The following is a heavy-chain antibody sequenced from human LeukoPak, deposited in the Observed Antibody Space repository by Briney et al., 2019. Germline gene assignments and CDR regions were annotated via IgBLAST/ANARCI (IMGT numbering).Heavy chain of an antibody. CDR3: ARAHGYYGSGS. V-gene: IGHV3-21*01. J-gene: IGHJ4*02. CDR1: GFTFSSYA. D-gene: IGHD3-10*01. CDR2: ISSSSSYI. Sequence: GGSLRLSCAASGFTFSSYAMSWVRQAPGKGLEWVSSISSSSSYIYYADSVKGRFTISRDNAKNSLYLQMNSLRAEDTAVYYCARAHGYYGSGSWGQGTLVTVSS.